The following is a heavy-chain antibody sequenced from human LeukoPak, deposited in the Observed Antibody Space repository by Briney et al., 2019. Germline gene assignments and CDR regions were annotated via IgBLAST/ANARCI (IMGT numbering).Heavy chain of an antibody. CDR3: AKELHGSYYYDSSGYPFDY. CDR1: GFTFSSYA. CDR2: ISGSGGST. J-gene: IGHJ4*02. V-gene: IGHV3-23*01. D-gene: IGHD3-22*01. Sequence: GGSPRLSCAASGFTFSSYAMSWVRQAPGKGLEWVSAISGSGGSTYYADSVKGRFTISRDNSKNTLYLQMNSLRAEDTAVYYCAKELHGSYYYDSSGYPFDYWGQGTLVTVSS.